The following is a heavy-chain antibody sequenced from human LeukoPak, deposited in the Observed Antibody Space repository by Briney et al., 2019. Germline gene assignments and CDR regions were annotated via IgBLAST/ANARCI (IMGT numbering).Heavy chain of an antibody. CDR2: IRYDGSNK. CDR3: AKDNRHSGWYIYYYYYYMDV. D-gene: IGHD6-19*01. CDR1: GFTFSSYG. Sequence: SGGSLRLSCAASGFTFSSYGMHWVRQAPGTGLEWVAFIRYDGSNKYYADSVKGRFTISRDNSKNTLYLQMNSLRAEDTAVYYCAKDNRHSGWYIYYYYYYMDVWGKGTTVTISS. J-gene: IGHJ6*03. V-gene: IGHV3-30*02.